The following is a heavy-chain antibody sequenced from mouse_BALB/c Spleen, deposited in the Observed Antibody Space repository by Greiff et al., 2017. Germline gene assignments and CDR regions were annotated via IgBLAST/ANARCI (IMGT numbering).Heavy chain of an antibody. CDR3: ARPQTGPWFAY. D-gene: IGHD4-1*01. J-gene: IGHJ3*01. CDR1: GYSFTSYY. Sequence: VQLKQSGPELMKPGASVKISCKASGYSFTSYYMHWVKQSHGKSLEWIGYIDPFNGGTSYNQKFKGKATLTVDKSSSTAYMHLSSLTSEDSAVYYCARPQTGPWFAYWGQGTLVTVSA. CDR2: IDPFNGGT. V-gene: IGHV1S135*01.